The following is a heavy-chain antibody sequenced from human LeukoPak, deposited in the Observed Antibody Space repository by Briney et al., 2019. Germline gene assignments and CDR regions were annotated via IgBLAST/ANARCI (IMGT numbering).Heavy chain of an antibody. D-gene: IGHD6-19*01. V-gene: IGHV5-51*01. J-gene: IGHJ4*02. CDR2: IYPGDSDT. Sequence: GESLKISCKGSGYSFTSYWIGWVRQMPGKGLEWMGIIYPGDSDTRYSPSFHGQVTISADKSITTAYLQWSSPKASDTAMYYCAIAVADNYFDYWGQGTLVTVSS. CDR1: GYSFTSYW. CDR3: AIAVADNYFDY.